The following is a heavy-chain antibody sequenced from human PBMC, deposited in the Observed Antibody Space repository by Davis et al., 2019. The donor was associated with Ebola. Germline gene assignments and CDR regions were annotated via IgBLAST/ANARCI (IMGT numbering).Heavy chain of an antibody. CDR1: GLIFNNYW. V-gene: IGHV3-7*03. D-gene: IGHD3-22*01. Sequence: PGGSLRLSCAASGLIFNNYWMSWIRQAPGKGPEWVAIIKEDGGEKYYVDSVKGRFTISRDNAKNSLYLQMNSLRAEDTAVYYCAKESHDSSGYDIDLWGRGTLVTVSS. CDR2: IKEDGGEK. CDR3: AKESHDSSGYDIDL. J-gene: IGHJ2*01.